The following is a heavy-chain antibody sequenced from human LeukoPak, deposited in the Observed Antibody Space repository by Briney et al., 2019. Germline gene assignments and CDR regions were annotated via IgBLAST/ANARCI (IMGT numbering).Heavy chain of an antibody. J-gene: IGHJ5*02. V-gene: IGHV4-34*01. D-gene: IGHD3-10*01. CDR1: GGSFSGSY. CDR3: ARQAYFWFDP. Sequence: SETLSLTCAVYGGSFSGSYWSWIRQSPGKGLEWIGEINHSGSTNYNPSLKSRVTTSVDTSKNQFSLKLSSVTAADTAVYYCARQAYFWFDPWGQGTLVTVSS. CDR2: INHSGST.